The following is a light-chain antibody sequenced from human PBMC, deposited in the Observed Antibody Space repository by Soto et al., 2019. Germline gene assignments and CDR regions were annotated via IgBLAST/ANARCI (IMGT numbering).Light chain of an antibody. CDR3: QQYNSYSPTWT. CDR1: QNMTKY. Sequence: DIQMTQSPSSLSASVGDSITITCLASQNMTKYLNWFQQKPGKAPKLLIYGTSSLQSGVPSRFSGSGSGTEFTLTISSLQPDDFATYYCQQYNSYSPTWTFGQGTKVDIK. V-gene: IGKV1-16*01. J-gene: IGKJ1*01. CDR2: GTS.